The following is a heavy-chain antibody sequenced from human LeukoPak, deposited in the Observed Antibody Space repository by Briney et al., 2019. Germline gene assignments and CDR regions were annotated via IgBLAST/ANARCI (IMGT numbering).Heavy chain of an antibody. Sequence: GGSLRLSCAASGFTFDDYAMHWVRQAAGKGLEWVSLISWDGGSTYYADSVKGRFTISRDNSKNSLYLQMNSLSAEDTALYYCAKDQGYDSSGCVPDWGQGTLVTVSS. D-gene: IGHD3-22*01. CDR1: GFTFDDYA. CDR3: AKDQGYDSSGCVPD. CDR2: ISWDGGST. J-gene: IGHJ4*02. V-gene: IGHV3-43D*04.